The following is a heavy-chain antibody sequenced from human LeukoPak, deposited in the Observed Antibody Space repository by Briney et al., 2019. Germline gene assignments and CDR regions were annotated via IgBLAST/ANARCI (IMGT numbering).Heavy chain of an antibody. D-gene: IGHD3-10*01. J-gene: IGHJ5*02. V-gene: IGHV3-11*05. CDR2: ISTISGHT. CDR1: GFTFSDYY. Sequence: GGSLRLSCAASGFTFSDYYMSWIRQAPGQGLEWVSHISTISGHTNYADSVKGRFTISRDNAKNSLYLQMNSLRVEDTAVYYCARDYFGSGSYGWFDPWGQGTLVTVSS. CDR3: ARDYFGSGSYGWFDP.